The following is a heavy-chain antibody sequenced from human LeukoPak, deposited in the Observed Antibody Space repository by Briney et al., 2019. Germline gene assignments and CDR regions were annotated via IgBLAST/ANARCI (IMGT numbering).Heavy chain of an antibody. J-gene: IGHJ6*03. V-gene: IGHV4-4*07. CDR1: GGSISSYY. CDR3: ARVVEAVVVPAAMRYYYYYYMDV. CDR2: IYTSGST. Sequence: SETLSLTCTVSGGSISSYYWSWIRQPAGKGLEWIGRIYTSGSTNYNPSLKSRVTMSVDTSKNQFSLKLSSVTAADTAVYYCARVVEAVVVPAAMRYYYYYYMDVWGKGTTVTISS. D-gene: IGHD2-2*01.